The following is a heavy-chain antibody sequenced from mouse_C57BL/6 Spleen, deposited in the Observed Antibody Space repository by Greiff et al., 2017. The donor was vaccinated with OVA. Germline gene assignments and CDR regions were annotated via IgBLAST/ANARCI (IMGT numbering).Heavy chain of an antibody. Sequence: QVQLQQPGTELVKPGASVKLSCKASGYTFTSYWMHWVKQRPGQGLEWIGNINPSNGGTNYNEKFKSKATLTVDKSSSTAYMQLSSLTSEDSAVYYCARGVITTVVATNYFDYWGQGTTLTVSS. CDR3: ARGVITTVVATNYFDY. CDR1: GYTFTSYW. D-gene: IGHD1-1*01. V-gene: IGHV1-53*01. J-gene: IGHJ2*01. CDR2: INPSNGGT.